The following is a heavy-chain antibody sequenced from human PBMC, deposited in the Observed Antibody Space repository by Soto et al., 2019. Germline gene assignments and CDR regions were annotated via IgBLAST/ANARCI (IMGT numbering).Heavy chain of an antibody. Sequence: EVQLVESGGGLVQPGGSLRLSCAASGFTFSSYSMYWVRQAPGKGLEWVSYISSSSSTIYYADSVKGRFTISRDNAKNSLYLQMNSLRAEDTAVYYCAGSSSWYDVSRFDYWGQGTLVTVSS. CDR3: AGSSSWYDVSRFDY. V-gene: IGHV3-48*01. J-gene: IGHJ4*02. CDR2: ISSSSSTI. CDR1: GFTFSSYS. D-gene: IGHD6-13*01.